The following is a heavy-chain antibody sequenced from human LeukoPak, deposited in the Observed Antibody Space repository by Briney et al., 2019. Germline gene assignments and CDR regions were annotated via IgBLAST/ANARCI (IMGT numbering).Heavy chain of an antibody. J-gene: IGHJ5*02. CDR1: GYTFTSYG. Sequence: ASVKVPCKASGYTFTSYGISWVRQAPGQGLEWMGWISAYNGNTNYAQKLQGRVTMTTDTSTSTAYMELRSLRSDDTAVYYCAREKAAAGPNNWFDPWGQGTLVTVSS. CDR2: ISAYNGNT. D-gene: IGHD6-13*01. V-gene: IGHV1-18*01. CDR3: AREKAAAGPNNWFDP.